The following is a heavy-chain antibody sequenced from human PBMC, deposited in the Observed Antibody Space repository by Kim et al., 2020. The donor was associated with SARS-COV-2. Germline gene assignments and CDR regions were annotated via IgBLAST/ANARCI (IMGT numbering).Heavy chain of an antibody. V-gene: IGHV4-34*01. CDR1: GGSFSGYY. CDR2: INHSGST. J-gene: IGHJ4*02. CDR3: ARGALAAAGSFDY. Sequence: SETLSLTCAVYGGSFSGYYWSWIRQPPGKGLEWIGEINHSGSTNYNPSLKSRVTISVDTSKNQFSLKLSSVTAADTAVYYCARGALAAAGSFDYWGQGTL. D-gene: IGHD6-13*01.